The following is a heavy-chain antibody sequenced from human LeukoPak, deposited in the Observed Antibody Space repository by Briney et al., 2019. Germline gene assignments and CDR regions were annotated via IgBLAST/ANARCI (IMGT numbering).Heavy chain of an antibody. J-gene: IGHJ4*02. Sequence: GGSLRLSCAASGFTFSSYWMSWVRQAPGKGLEWVAHIKQGGSEKYYVDSVKGRFTISRDNAKNSLYLQMNSLRAEDTAVYYCARRIAAAAAPYYFDYWGQGTLVTVSS. CDR2: IKQGGSEK. D-gene: IGHD6-13*01. CDR1: GFTFSSYW. V-gene: IGHV3-7*01. CDR3: ARRIAAAAAPYYFDY.